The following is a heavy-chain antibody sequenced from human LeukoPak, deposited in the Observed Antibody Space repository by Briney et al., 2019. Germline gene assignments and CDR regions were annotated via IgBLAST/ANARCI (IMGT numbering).Heavy chain of an antibody. D-gene: IGHD2-2*01. CDR1: GYTFTSYG. J-gene: IGHJ3*02. V-gene: IGHV1-18*01. Sequence: ASVKVSCKASGYTFTSYGISWVRQAPGQGLEWMGWISAYNGNTNYAQKLQGRVTMTTDTSTSTAHMELRSLRSDDTAVYYCARTGYCSSTSCHDAFDIWGQGTMVTVSS. CDR2: ISAYNGNT. CDR3: ARTGYCSSTSCHDAFDI.